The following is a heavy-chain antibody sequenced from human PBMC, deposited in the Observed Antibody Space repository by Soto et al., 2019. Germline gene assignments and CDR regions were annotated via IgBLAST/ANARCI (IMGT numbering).Heavy chain of an antibody. J-gene: IGHJ5*02. Sequence: PXESLCLPSAVSGGSISSGFYSCGWIRQPPGQVLEWIGDIYNSGNTYYNPSLMSRVTISVDRSQNHFSLKLTSVTAADTAVYYCARGSDGVWNLFEPWGQGTQVTVS. CDR1: GGSISSGFYS. CDR2: IYNSGNT. V-gene: IGHV4-30-2*01. CDR3: ARGSDGVWNLFEP. D-gene: IGHD2-21*02.